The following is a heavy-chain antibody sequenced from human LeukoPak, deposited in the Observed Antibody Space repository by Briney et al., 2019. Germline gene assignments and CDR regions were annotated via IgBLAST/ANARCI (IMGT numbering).Heavy chain of an antibody. CDR1: GYSFTSYW. J-gene: IGHJ4*02. Sequence: GESLKISCKGSGYSFTSYWIGWVRQMPGEGLEWMGSIYPGDSDTRYSPSFQGQVTISADKSISTAYLQWSSLKASDTAMYYCARRPYYYDSSGYYYRQYYFDYWGQGTLVTVSS. CDR3: ARRPYYYDSSGYYYRQYYFDY. D-gene: IGHD3-22*01. V-gene: IGHV5-51*01. CDR2: IYPGDSDT.